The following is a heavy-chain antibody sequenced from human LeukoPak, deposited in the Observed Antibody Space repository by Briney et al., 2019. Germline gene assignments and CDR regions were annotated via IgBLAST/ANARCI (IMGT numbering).Heavy chain of an antibody. CDR3: VTGSEPWEYYFDH. D-gene: IGHD1-26*01. CDR2: VYPDDSDT. Sequence: GESLKISCRISGYTFTNYWIDWVRQMPGKGLEWMGIVYPDDSDTRYSPSFQGQVTISADKSINTAYLQWSSLKASDTGMYYCVTGSEPWEYYFDHWGQGTLVTVSS. CDR1: GYTFTNYW. J-gene: IGHJ4*02. V-gene: IGHV5-51*01.